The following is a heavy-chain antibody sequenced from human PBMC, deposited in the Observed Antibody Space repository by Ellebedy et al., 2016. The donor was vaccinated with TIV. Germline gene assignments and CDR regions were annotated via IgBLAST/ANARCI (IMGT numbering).Heavy chain of an antibody. CDR1: GFTFHSYG. J-gene: IGHJ5*02. CDR2: IRYDGSDK. CDR3: AKVLFAFGEFESPFDP. Sequence: PGGSLRLSCAASGFTFHSYGMHWVRQAPGKGLEWVTFIRYDGSDKYYADSVEGRFTVSRDNSKNTLTLQMNSLRLEDTAVYYCAKVLFAFGEFESPFDPWGQGTLVIVSS. V-gene: IGHV3-30*02. D-gene: IGHD3-10*01.